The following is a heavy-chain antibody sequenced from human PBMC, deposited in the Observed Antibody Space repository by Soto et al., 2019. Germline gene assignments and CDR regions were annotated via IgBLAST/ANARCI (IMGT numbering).Heavy chain of an antibody. D-gene: IGHD3-3*01. V-gene: IGHV1-46*01. Sequence: ASVKVSCKASGYSFTSYYLHRVRQAPGQGLEWMGMINPNSTSASYAQKFQGRVTMTRDTSTSTVYMELSNLRSDDTTVYYSAIDRDFWTGYEYYYYAMDVWGQGTTVTVSS. J-gene: IGHJ6*02. CDR3: AIDRDFWTGYEYYYYAMDV. CDR2: INPNSTSA. CDR1: GYSFTSYY.